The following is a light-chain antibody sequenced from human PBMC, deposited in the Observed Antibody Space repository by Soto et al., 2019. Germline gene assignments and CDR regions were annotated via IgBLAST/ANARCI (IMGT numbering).Light chain of an antibody. V-gene: IGKV1-5*03. Sequence: DIQMTQSPSTLSASVGDSVIITCRASQAISSWLAWYQQKPGKAPKHLIYKSSRLENGVPSRFIGSGSGTEFSLTISSLQPDDFASYYCHQYHSCSWTFGQWTTVEIK. CDR1: QAISSW. CDR3: HQYHSCSWT. J-gene: IGKJ1*01. CDR2: KSS.